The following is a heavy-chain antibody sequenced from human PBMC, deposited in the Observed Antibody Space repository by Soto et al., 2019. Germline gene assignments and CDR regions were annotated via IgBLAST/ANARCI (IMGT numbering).Heavy chain of an antibody. J-gene: IGHJ4*02. V-gene: IGHV1-46*01. CDR1: GYTLTSYY. Sequence: GASVKVSCKASGYTLTSYYMHWVRQAPGQGLEWMGIINPSGGSTSYAQKFQGRVTMTRDTSTSTVYMELSSLRSEDTAVYYCARGGEMATITSYFDYWGQGTLVTVSS. CDR3: ARGGEMATITSYFDY. CDR2: INPSGGST. D-gene: IGHD5-12*01.